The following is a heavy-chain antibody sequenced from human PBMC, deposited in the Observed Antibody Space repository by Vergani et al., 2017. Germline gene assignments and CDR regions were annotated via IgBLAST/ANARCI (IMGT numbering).Heavy chain of an antibody. D-gene: IGHD3-10*01. J-gene: IGHJ6*03. V-gene: IGHV5-10-1*03. CDR3: ARHSEVLLWFGELYYYYMDV. Sequence: EVQLVQSGAEVKKPGESLRISCKGSGYSFTSYGISGVRQIPGKALDWRGRIDPSDSYTNYSPSFQGNVTISADKSISTAYLQWSSLKASDTAMYSCARHSEVLLWFGELYYYYMDVWGKGTTVTVSS. CDR2: IDPSDSYT. CDR1: GYSFTSYG.